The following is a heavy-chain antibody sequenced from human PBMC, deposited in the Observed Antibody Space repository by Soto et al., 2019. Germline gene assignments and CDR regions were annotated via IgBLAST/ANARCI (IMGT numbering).Heavy chain of an antibody. CDR3: ARLGFEYDTLTAYYNVHHYYGLDV. Sequence: PGESLKNSCKGSGYSFISYWIGWLRQMPGKGLEWMGIIYPGDPDTRYSPSFQGQVTISADKSISTAYLQWSSLKASDTAMYYCARLGFEYDTLTAYYNVHHYYGLDVWGQGTSVTVSS. CDR2: IYPGDPDT. J-gene: IGHJ6*02. D-gene: IGHD3-9*01. CDR1: GYSFISYW. V-gene: IGHV5-51*01.